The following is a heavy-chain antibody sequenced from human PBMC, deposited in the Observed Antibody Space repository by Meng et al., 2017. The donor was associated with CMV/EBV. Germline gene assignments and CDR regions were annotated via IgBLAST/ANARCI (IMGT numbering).Heavy chain of an antibody. V-gene: IGHV1-69*12. CDR3: ARGGDSWYSDY. CDR1: GGTFSTFA. J-gene: IGHJ4*02. Sequence: QVKLVQAAAEVKKPWSPVKVSCNTSGGTFSTFAISWVLQAPGEGLEWMEGIIPVFETANYAERFQDRVTITADDSTTTAYMELSSLRADDTALYFCARGGDSWYSDYWGQGTLVTVSS. D-gene: IGHD1-26*01. CDR2: IIPVFETA.